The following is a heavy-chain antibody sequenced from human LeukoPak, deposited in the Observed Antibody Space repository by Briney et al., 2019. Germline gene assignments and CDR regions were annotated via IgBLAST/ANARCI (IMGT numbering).Heavy chain of an antibody. V-gene: IGHV3-9*03. CDR1: GFTFDDYA. CDR3: ARIAVAGRYYYYMDV. Sequence: PGRSLRLSCAASGFTFDDYAMHWVRQAPGKGLEWVSGISWNSGSIGYADSVKGRFTISRDNAKNSLYLQMNSLRAEDMALYYCARIAVAGRYYYYMDVWGKGTTVTVSS. J-gene: IGHJ6*03. CDR2: ISWNSGSI. D-gene: IGHD6-19*01.